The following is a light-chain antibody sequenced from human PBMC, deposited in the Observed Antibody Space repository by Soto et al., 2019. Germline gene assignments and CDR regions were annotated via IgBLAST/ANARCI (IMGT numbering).Light chain of an antibody. J-gene: IGKJ5*01. V-gene: IGKV3-11*01. CDR2: DTS. CDR3: QQRYNWPPIT. CDR1: QTVNIY. Sequence: EFVLPQSHSTLSLSAGERSAVACMSSQTVNIYVAWYQQKPGQAPRLLIYDTSNRAAGVPARFSGSGSGTDFTLTIDSLEPEDFAIYYCQQRYNWPPITFGQGTRLEIK.